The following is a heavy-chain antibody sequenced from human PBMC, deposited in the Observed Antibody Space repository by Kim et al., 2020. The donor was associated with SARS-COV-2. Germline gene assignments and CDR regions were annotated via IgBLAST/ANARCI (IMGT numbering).Heavy chain of an antibody. V-gene: IGHV3-48*02. CDR2: ISSSSSTI. CDR3: AREKWSSGYSDYYYGMDV. J-gene: IGHJ6*02. Sequence: GGSLRLSCAASGFTFSSYSMNWVRQAPGKGLEWVSYISSSSSTIYYADSVKGRFTISRDNAKNSLYLQMNSLRDEDTAVYYCAREKWSSGYSDYYYGMDVWGQGTTVTVSS. CDR1: GFTFSSYS. D-gene: IGHD3-22*01.